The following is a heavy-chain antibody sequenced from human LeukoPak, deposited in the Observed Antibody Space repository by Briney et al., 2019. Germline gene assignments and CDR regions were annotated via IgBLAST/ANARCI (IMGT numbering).Heavy chain of an antibody. V-gene: IGHV1-69*01. Sequence: GSSVKVSCKASGGTFSSYAISWVRQAPGQGLEWMGGIIPIFGTANYAQKFQGRVTIIADESTSTAYMELSSLRSEDTAVYYCASVYKYGMDVWGQGTTVIVSS. CDR3: ASVYKYGMDV. CDR2: IIPIFGTA. J-gene: IGHJ6*02. CDR1: GGTFSSYA.